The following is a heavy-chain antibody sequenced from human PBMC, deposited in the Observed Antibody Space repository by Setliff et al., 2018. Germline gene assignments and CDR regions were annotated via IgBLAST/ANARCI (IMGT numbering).Heavy chain of an antibody. CDR3: ARVSIAAPSYYGMDV. D-gene: IGHD2-21*01. CDR2: IHSSGRT. V-gene: IGHV4-61*09. Sequence: ASETLSLTCSVSGDSINRNIYYWSWVRQPAGKGLEWVGHIHSSGRTNYNPSLKSRVTISIDKSNNLFSLELTSVTAADSAVYYCARVSIAAPSYYGMDVWGRGTTVTVSS. J-gene: IGHJ6*02. CDR1: GDSINRNIYY.